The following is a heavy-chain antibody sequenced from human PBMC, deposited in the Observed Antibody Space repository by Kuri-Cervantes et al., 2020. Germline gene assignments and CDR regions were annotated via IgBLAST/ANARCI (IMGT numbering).Heavy chain of an antibody. CDR2: ISWNSGSI. V-gene: IGHV3-9*01. CDR1: GFTFDDYA. Sequence: SLKISCAASGFTFDDYAMHWVRQAPGKGLEWVSGISWNSGSIGYADSAKGRFTISRDNAKNSLYLQMNSLRAEDTALYYCAKGSTYYYGSGSQFDYWGQGTLVTVSS. D-gene: IGHD3-10*01. CDR3: AKGSTYYYGSGSQFDY. J-gene: IGHJ4*02.